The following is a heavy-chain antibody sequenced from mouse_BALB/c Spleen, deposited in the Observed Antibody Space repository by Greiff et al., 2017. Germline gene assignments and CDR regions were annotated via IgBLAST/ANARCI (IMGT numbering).Heavy chain of an antibody. V-gene: IGHV1-18*01. J-gene: IGHJ3*01. CDR3: GRGDCDRIAY. CDR2: FNPNNGGT. D-gene: IGHD3-2*01. CDR1: GYSFTDYN. Sequence: VQLKQSGPELVKPGASVSIPCKASGYSFTDYNMDWVKQSHGKSLEWIGDFNPNNGGTIYNQKFKGKATLTVDKSSSTAYMELRSLTSEATAVYYCGRGDCDRIAYGGEGTVVTVTA.